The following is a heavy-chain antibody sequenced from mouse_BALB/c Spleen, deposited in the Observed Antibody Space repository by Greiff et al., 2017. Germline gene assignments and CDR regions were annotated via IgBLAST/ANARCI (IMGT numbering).Heavy chain of an antibody. CDR3: ARSSGNNEGFAY. D-gene: IGHD1-3*01. CDR2: ISCYNGAT. Sequence: LVKTGASVKISCKASGYSFTGYYMHWVKQSHGKSLEWIGYISCYNGATSYNQKFKGKATFTVDTSSSTAYMQFNSLTSEDSAVYYCARSSGNNEGFAYWGQGTLVTVSA. V-gene: IGHV1S34*01. CDR1: GYSFTGYY. J-gene: IGHJ3*01.